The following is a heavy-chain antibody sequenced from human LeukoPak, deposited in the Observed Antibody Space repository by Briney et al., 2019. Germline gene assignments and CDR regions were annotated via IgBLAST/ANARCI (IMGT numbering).Heavy chain of an antibody. CDR3: ARDRGVHYYGSGSYFDY. CDR1: GFTFSSYS. D-gene: IGHD3-10*01. V-gene: IGHV3-21*01. Sequence: GRSLRLSCAASGFTFSSYSMNWVRQAPGKGLEWVSSISSSSSYIYYADSVKGRFTISRDNAKNSLYLQMNSLRAEDTAVYYCARDRGVHYYGSGSYFDYWGQGTLVTVSS. J-gene: IGHJ4*02. CDR2: ISSSSSYI.